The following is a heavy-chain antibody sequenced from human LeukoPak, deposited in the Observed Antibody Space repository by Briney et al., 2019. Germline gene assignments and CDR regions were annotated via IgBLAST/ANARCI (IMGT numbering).Heavy chain of an antibody. CDR1: GYTLTELS. CDR2: FDPEDGET. D-gene: IGHD3-10*01. V-gene: IGHV1-24*01. J-gene: IGHJ4*02. CDR3: APARYYYGSGKLYYFDY. Sequence: ASVKVSCKVSGYTLTELSMHWVRQARGKGLEWMGGFDPEDGETIYAQKFQGRVTMTEDTSTDTAYMELSSLRSEDTAVYYCAPARYYYGSGKLYYFDYWGQGTLVTVSS.